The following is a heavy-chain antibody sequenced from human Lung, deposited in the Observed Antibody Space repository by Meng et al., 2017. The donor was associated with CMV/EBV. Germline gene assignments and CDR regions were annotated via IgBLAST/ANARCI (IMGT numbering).Heavy chain of an antibody. V-gene: IGHV1-18*01. CDR1: GYNFNTYG. D-gene: IGHD2-21*01. CDR3: ARDLLGIEE. CDR2: ISAHDGTT. Sequence: KVSCKASGYNFNTYGISWVRQTPGQGLEWMGWISAHDGTTIYTEKLQGRVTLTTDTPTSTAYMELRRLRSDDTAVYYCARDLLGIEEWGQGTLVTVSS. J-gene: IGHJ4*02.